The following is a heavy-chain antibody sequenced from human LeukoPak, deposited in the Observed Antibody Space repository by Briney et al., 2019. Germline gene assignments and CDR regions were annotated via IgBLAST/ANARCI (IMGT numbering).Heavy chain of an antibody. CDR3: ARGRGKVYYYDSSGSSDY. CDR1: GYTFISYG. CDR2: ISTYNGNT. J-gene: IGHJ4*02. D-gene: IGHD3-22*01. V-gene: IGHV1-18*01. Sequence: ASVKVSCKASGYTFISYGISWVRQAPGQGLEWMGWISTYNGNTNYAQKLQGRVTMTRNTSISTAYMELSSLRSEDTAVYYCARGRGKVYYYDSSGSSDYWGQGTLVTVSS.